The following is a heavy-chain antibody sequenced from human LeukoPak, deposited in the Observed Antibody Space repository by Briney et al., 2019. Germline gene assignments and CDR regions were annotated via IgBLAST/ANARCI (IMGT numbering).Heavy chain of an antibody. CDR2: ISYDGSNK. D-gene: IGHD3-22*01. CDR3: AKDLLPNYYDSSGPFDY. V-gene: IGHV3-30*18. J-gene: IGHJ4*02. Sequence: GGSLRLSCAASGFTFSSYGMHWVRQAPGKGLEWVAVISYDGSNKYYADSVKGRFTTSRDNSKSTLYLQMNSLRAEDTAVYYCAKDLLPNYYDSSGPFDYWGQGTLVTVSS. CDR1: GFTFSSYG.